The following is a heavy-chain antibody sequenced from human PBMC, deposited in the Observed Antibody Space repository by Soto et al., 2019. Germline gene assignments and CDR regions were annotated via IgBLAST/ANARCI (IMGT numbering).Heavy chain of an antibody. CDR2: RDYSGRP. J-gene: IGHJ4*02. CDR3: ARHKRLTVVGVAPLRGIFDS. CDR1: VGSMASSSYY. V-gene: IGHV4-39*01. Sequence: QVPLQESGPGVVKPSETLSLDCSVFVGSMASSSYYWAWIRQPLGKGLEWIGGRDYSGRPYYNSSLNSRPIISVDTSNNKFSLKVNSVTAAATAVYYCARHKRLTVVGVAPLRGIFDSWGEGDLVTVS. D-gene: IGHD3-3*01.